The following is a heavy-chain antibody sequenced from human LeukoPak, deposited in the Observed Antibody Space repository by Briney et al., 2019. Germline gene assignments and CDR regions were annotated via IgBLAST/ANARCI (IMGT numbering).Heavy chain of an antibody. V-gene: IGHV4-61*05. CDR3: AKSARGHNPRGWEPDAFDI. J-gene: IGHJ3*02. CDR2: IYYSGST. Sequence: SETLSLTCTVSGGSISSSSYYWSWIRQPPGKGLEWIGYIYYSGSTNYNPSLKSRVTISIDTSKNQFSLKLTSLTAADTAVYYCAKSARGHNPRGWEPDAFDIWGQGTMVTVSS. D-gene: IGHD6-19*01. CDR1: GGSISSSSYY.